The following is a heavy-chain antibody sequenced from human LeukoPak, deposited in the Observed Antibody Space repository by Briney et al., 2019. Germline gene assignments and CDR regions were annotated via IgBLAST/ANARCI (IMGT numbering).Heavy chain of an antibody. CDR1: GYSFTSYW. J-gene: IGHJ3*02. V-gene: IGHV5-51*01. CDR3: ARHIIVGATRSAFDI. D-gene: IGHD1-26*01. CDR2: IYPGDSDT. Sequence: GESLKISCKGSGYSFTSYWIGWVRQMPGKGLEWMGIIYPGDSDTRYSPSLQGQVTISADKSISTAYLQWSSLKASDTAMYYCARHIIVGATRSAFDIWGQGTMVTVSS.